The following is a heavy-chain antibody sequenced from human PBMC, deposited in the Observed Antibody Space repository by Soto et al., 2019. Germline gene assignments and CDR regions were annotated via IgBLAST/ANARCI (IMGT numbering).Heavy chain of an antibody. V-gene: IGHV3-23*01. CDR2: SSASGGDT. D-gene: IGHD4-17*01. J-gene: IGHJ6*02. CDR3: AKEGPYDHRDDRLYYYGVDA. CDR1: GFTFSTYA. Sequence: EVQLLESGGGLVQPGGSLRLSCAASGFTFSTYAMTWVRQAPGRGLEWVSGSSASGGDTYYAYSVKGRFTVSGDNSKNTLCLQMNSLRAEDTAIYYSAKEGPYDHRDDRLYYYGVDAWVRGTTVTVSS.